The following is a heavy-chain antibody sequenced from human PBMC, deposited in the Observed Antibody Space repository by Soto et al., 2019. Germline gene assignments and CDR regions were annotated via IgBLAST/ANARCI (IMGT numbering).Heavy chain of an antibody. V-gene: IGHV3-15*07. CDR2: IKSKTDGGTT. CDR3: TTGRDRPLH. D-gene: IGHD2-15*01. Sequence: EVQLVESGGGLVKPGGSLRLSCAVSGFTFDKVWMNWVRQAPGKGLEWVGRIKSKTDGGTTDYAAPVKGRFTISRDDSRNMLYLQMESLKTEATALYSSTTGRDRPLHWRQATLVTVSP. J-gene: IGHJ4*02. CDR1: GFTFDKVW.